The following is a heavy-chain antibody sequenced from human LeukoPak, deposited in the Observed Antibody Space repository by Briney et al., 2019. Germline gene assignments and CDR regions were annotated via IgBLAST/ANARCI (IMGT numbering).Heavy chain of an antibody. J-gene: IGHJ6*03. CDR2: VHLSGST. V-gene: IGHV4-39*07. D-gene: IGHD1-26*01. CDR1: GGSISSSSYY. Sequence: PSETLSLTCTVSGGSISSSSYYWGWIRQPPGKGLEWIGSVHLSGSTDYNPSLKSRVTISVDTSKNQFSLKLSSVTAADTAVYYCARDPGYSGTYKNSYYYYYYMDVWGKGTTVTVSS. CDR3: ARDPGYSGTYKNSYYYYYYMDV.